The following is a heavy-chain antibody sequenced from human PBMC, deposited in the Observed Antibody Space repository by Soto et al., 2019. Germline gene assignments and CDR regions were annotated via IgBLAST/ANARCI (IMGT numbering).Heavy chain of an antibody. Sequence: EVQLVESGGGLVQPGGSLRLSCAASGFTFSGSAMHWVRQASGKGLEWVGRIRSKANSYATAYAASVKGRFTSSRDDSKNTAYLQMNSLKTEDTAVYYCTSDTARVYYGMDVWGQGTTVTVSS. CDR1: GFTFSGSA. J-gene: IGHJ6*02. CDR2: IRSKANSYAT. CDR3: TSDTARVYYGMDV. D-gene: IGHD5-18*01. V-gene: IGHV3-73*02.